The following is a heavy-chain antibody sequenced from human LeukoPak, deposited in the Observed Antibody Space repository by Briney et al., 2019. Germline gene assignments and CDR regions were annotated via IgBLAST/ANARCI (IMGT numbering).Heavy chain of an antibody. Sequence: SETLSLTCTVSGGSISSYYWSWIRQPPGKGLEWIGYIYYSGSTNYNPSLKSRVTISVDTSKNQFSLKLSSVTAADTAVYYCARVVATQSRAFDIWGQGTMVTVSS. V-gene: IGHV4-59*01. D-gene: IGHD5-12*01. CDR1: GGSISSYY. CDR2: IYYSGST. J-gene: IGHJ3*02. CDR3: ARVVATQSRAFDI.